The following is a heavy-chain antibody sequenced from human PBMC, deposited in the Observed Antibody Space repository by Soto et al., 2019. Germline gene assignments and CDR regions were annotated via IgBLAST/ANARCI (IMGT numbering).Heavy chain of an antibody. CDR1: GYTFTSYG. J-gene: IGHJ3*02. V-gene: IGHV1-18*04. D-gene: IGHD3-22*01. CDR2: ISAYNGNT. Sequence: ASVKVSCKASGYTFTSYGISWVRQAPGQGLEWMGWISAYNGNTNYAQKLQGRVTMTTDTSTSTAYMELRSLRSDDTAVYYCARHYSDSSGYWLDAFDIWDKGTMVTVSS. CDR3: ARHYSDSSGYWLDAFDI.